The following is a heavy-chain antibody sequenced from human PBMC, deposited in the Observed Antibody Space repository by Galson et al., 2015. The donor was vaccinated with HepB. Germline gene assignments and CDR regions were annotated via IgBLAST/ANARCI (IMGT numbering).Heavy chain of an antibody. CDR2: IYYSGTT. J-gene: IGHJ5*02. V-gene: IGHV4-31*03. Sequence: TLSLTCIVSGGSIRSGGCYWSWIRQHPGKGLEWIGYIYYSGTTYYYPFLKSRVTISIDTSKSQFSLKLKSVTAADTAVYYCARAYCSGGSCPQANNFDPWGQGTLVTVSS. CDR3: ARAYCSGGSCPQANNFDP. D-gene: IGHD2-15*01. CDR1: GGSIRSGGCY.